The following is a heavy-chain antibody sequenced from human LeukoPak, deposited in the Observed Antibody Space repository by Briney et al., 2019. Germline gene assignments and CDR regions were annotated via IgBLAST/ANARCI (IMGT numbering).Heavy chain of an antibody. CDR2: IRNKANSYTT. J-gene: IGHJ4*02. CDR3: AREYYSRLDY. D-gene: IGHD3-10*01. CDR1: GFTFSSYG. V-gene: IGHV3-72*01. Sequence: GGSLRLSCAASGFTFSSYGMHWVRQAPDKGLEWVGRIRNKANSYTTDYAASVRGRFTISRDDSKNSLFLEMNSLKTEDTAVYYCAREYYSRLDYWGQGTLVTVSS.